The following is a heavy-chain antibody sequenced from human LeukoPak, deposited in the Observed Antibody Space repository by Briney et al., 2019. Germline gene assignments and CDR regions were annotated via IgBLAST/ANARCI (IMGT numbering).Heavy chain of an antibody. J-gene: IGHJ4*02. V-gene: IGHV4-34*01. CDR2: INHSGST. CDR1: GGSSSGYY. D-gene: IGHD3-10*01. CDR3: ARHSWLWFGAHGFDY. Sequence: SETLSLTCAVYGGSSSGYYWSWIRQPPGKGLEWIGEINHSGSTNYNPSLKSRVTISVDTSKNQFSLKLSSVTAADTAVYYCARHSWLWFGAHGFDYWGQGTLVTVSS.